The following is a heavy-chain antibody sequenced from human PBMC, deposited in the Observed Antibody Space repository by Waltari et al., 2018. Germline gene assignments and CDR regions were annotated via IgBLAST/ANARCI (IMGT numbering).Heavy chain of an antibody. D-gene: IGHD3-10*01. V-gene: IGHV3-23*03. J-gene: IGHJ1*01. CDR1: GFTFSSYA. CDR3: AKGLTSSSSHYQH. Sequence: EVQLLASGGGLVQPGGSLRLPCAASGFTFSSYAMSWVRQAPGKGLEWVSLIYSGGNSTYYANAVKGRFTMVRDNSKNTLYLQMNSLRAEDTAVYYCAKGLTSSSSHYQHWGQGTLVTVSS. CDR2: IYSGGNST.